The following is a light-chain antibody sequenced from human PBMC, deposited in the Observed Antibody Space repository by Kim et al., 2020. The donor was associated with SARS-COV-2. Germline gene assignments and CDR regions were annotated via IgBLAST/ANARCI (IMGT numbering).Light chain of an antibody. CDR2: YDS. CDR1: DIGSKS. V-gene: IGLV3-21*04. J-gene: IGLJ3*02. CDR3: QVWDSSSDHHWV. Sequence: GKTDGITCGGKDIGSKSVHWYQQKTGQATVLVIYYDSDRHSGIPERFSGYNSGNTATLTISRVEAGDEADYYCQVWDSSSDHHWVFGGGTQLTVL.